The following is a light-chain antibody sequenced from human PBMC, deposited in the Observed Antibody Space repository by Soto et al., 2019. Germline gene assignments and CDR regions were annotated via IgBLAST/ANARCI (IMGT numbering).Light chain of an antibody. Sequence: DIQMTQSPSSLSASVGDRVTITCRASQSVRNYLNWYQQKPGKAPKLLIYAASTLLSGVPSRFSGSGSVTDFTLTISSLQPEDFATYYCQQSYITPRFTFGPGNKVDVE. V-gene: IGKV1-39*01. CDR1: QSVRNY. CDR3: QQSYITPRFT. CDR2: AAS. J-gene: IGKJ3*01.